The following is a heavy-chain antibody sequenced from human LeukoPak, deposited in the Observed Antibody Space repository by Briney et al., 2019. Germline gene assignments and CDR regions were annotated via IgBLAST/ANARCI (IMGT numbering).Heavy chain of an antibody. CDR2: TIPIFGSA. CDR1: GYTFNNHY. D-gene: IGHD1-26*01. J-gene: IGHJ4*02. CDR3: ARGTSGSSLLYYFDF. V-gene: IGHV1-46*02. Sequence: ASVKVSCKASGYTFNNHYMYWVRQAPGQGLEWMGGTIPIFGSANYPQRFQGRVTMTRDTSTSTVYMELSSLRSEDTAVYYCARGTSGSSLLYYFDFWGQGTLVTVSS.